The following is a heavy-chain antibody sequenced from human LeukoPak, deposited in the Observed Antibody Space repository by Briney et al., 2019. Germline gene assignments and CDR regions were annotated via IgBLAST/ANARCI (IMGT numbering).Heavy chain of an antibody. D-gene: IGHD3-3*01. V-gene: IGHV3-23*01. CDR2: VSGGGGSA. J-gene: IGHJ4*02. CDR1: GFTFSSYA. Sequence: GGSLRLSCAASGFTFSSYAMTWVRQAPGKGLEWVSTVSGGGGSAYYADSVKGRFTISRDNSKNTLYLQMNSLRAEDTAVYYCARDPHDFWSGSIGYFDYWGQGTLVTVSS. CDR3: ARDPHDFWSGSIGYFDY.